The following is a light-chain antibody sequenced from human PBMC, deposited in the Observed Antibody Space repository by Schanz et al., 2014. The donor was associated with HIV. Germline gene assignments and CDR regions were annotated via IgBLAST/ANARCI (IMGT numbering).Light chain of an antibody. V-gene: IGKV1-39*01. CDR3: QQYYSFPWT. J-gene: IGKJ1*01. CDR2: AAS. CDR1: QSISSY. Sequence: DIQLTQSPSSLSASVGDRVTITCRASQSISSYLNWYQQKLGKAPKLLIYAASSLQSGVPSRFSGSGSGTEFTLTISSLQPDDFATYYCQQYYSFPWTFGHGTKVAIK.